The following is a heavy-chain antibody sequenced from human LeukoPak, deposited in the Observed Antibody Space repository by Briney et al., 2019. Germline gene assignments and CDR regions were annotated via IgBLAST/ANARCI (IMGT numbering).Heavy chain of an antibody. Sequence: GGSLRLSCAASGFTFSSYGMHWVRQAPGKGLEWVAVIWYDGSNKYYADSVKGRFTISRDNSKNTLYLQMNSLRAEDTAVYYCAKDLTFGGVIAYWGQGTLVTVSS. CDR3: AKDLTFGGVIAY. CDR1: GFTFSSYG. CDR2: IWYDGSNK. J-gene: IGHJ4*02. D-gene: IGHD3-16*02. V-gene: IGHV3-33*06.